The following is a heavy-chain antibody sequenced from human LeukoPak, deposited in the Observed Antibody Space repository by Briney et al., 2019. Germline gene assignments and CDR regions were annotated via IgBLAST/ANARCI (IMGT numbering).Heavy chain of an antibody. J-gene: IGHJ4*02. V-gene: IGHV1-69*11. CDR3: ARGVLRGGSWSPFDY. CDR1: GGTFSSYA. D-gene: IGHD1-26*01. CDR2: IIPILGTA. Sequence: GASVKVSCKASGGTFSSYAISWVRQAPGQGLEWMGRIIPILGTANYAQKFQGRVTITTDESTSTAYMELSSLRSEDTAVYYCARGVLRGGSWSPFDYWGQGTLVTVSS.